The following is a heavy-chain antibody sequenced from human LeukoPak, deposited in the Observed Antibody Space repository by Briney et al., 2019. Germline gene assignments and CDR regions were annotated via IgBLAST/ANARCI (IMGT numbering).Heavy chain of an antibody. D-gene: IGHD6-19*01. J-gene: IGHJ4*02. Sequence: NPSETLSLTCSVSGTSLSNSYWSWIRQPAGKGLEWIGHIQNRGSTIYNPSLGSRVTISLDTPKNQFSLKLSSVTAADTAVYYCTRGQWLDVWDFWGQGTLVTVSS. CDR3: TRGQWLDVWDF. CDR1: GTSLSNSY. V-gene: IGHV4-4*07. CDR2: IQNRGST.